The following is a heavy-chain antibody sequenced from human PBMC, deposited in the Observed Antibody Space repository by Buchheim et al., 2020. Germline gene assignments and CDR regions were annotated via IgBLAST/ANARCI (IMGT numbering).Heavy chain of an antibody. J-gene: IGHJ4*02. D-gene: IGHD3-22*01. CDR1: GFTFSSYG. Sequence: QVQLVESGGGVVQPGRSLRLSCAASGFTFSSYGMHWVRQAPGKGLEWVAVISYDGSNKYYAGSVKGRFTISRDNSKNTLYLQMNSLRAEDTAVYYCAKDGANYYDSSGYFPPFDYWGQGTL. CDR3: AKDGANYYDSSGYFPPFDY. V-gene: IGHV3-30*18. CDR2: ISYDGSNK.